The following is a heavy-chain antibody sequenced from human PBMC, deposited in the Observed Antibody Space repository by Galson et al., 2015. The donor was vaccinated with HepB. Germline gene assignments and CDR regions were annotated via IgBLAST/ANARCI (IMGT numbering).Heavy chain of an antibody. Sequence: SLRLSCAASGFTVSSNYMSWVRQAPGKGLEWVSVIYSGGSTYYADSVKGRFTISRDNSKNTLYLQMNSLRAEDTAVYYCATFFDSSGYGLDYWGQGTLVTVSS. V-gene: IGHV3-53*05. CDR3: ATFFDSSGYGLDY. J-gene: IGHJ4*02. D-gene: IGHD3-22*01. CDR1: GFTVSSNY. CDR2: IYSGGST.